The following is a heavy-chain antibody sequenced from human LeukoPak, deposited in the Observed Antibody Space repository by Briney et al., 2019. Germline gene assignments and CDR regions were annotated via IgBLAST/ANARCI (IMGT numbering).Heavy chain of an antibody. CDR2: IYYSGST. V-gene: IGHV4-59*08. J-gene: IGHJ3*02. D-gene: IGHD3-22*01. CDR1: GGSISSYY. Sequence: PSETLSLTCTVSGGSISSYYWSWIRQPPGKGLEWIGYIYYSGSTNYNPSLKSRVTISVDTSKNQFSLKLSSVTAADTAVYYCARSEYYYDTRAYGAFDIWGQGTMVTVSS. CDR3: ARSEYYYDTRAYGAFDI.